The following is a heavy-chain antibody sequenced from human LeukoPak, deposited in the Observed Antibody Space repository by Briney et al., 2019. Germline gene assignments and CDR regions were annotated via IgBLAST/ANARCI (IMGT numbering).Heavy chain of an antibody. CDR3: ARTGITRAMVTGFDY. CDR1: GGTFSSYA. V-gene: IGHV7-4-1*02. Sequence: GASVKVSCKASGGTFSSYAISWVRQAPGQGLEWMGWINTNTGNPTYAQGFTGRFVFSLDTSVSTAYLQTSSLKAGDTAVYYCARTGITRAMVTGFDYWGQGTLVTVSS. J-gene: IGHJ4*02. CDR2: INTNTGNP. D-gene: IGHD5-18*01.